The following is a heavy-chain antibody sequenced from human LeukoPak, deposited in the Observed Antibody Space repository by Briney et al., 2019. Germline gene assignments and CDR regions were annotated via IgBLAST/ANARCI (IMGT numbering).Heavy chain of an antibody. CDR3: ARGPTYYHDSSGYYYPYCFDY. CDR1: GGSISNYY. CDR2: IYYSGST. V-gene: IGHV4-59*01. D-gene: IGHD3-22*01. J-gene: IGHJ4*02. Sequence: PSETLSLTCTVSGGSISNYYWSWIRQPPGKGLEWIGYIYYSGSTNYNPSLKSRVTISVDTSKNQFSLKLSSVTAADTAVYYCARGPTYYHDSSGYYYPYCFDYWGQGALVTVSS.